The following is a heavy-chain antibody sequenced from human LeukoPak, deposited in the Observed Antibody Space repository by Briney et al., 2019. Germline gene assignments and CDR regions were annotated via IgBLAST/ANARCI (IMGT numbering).Heavy chain of an antibody. V-gene: IGHV1-8*01. D-gene: IGHD2-21*02. Sequence: ASVKVSCEASGYTFTSYDINWVRQATGQGLEWMGWINPNSGNTGYAQKFQGRVTMTRNTSISTAYMELSSLRSEDTAVYYCARRTIGHTAIYVLAYYYYYYMDVWGKGTTVTVSS. CDR1: GYTFTSYD. CDR2: INPNSGNT. J-gene: IGHJ6*03. CDR3: ARRTIGHTAIYVLAYYYYYYMDV.